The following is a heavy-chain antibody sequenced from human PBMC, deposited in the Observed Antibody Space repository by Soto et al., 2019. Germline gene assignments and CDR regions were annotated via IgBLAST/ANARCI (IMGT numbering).Heavy chain of an antibody. D-gene: IGHD2-21*02. CDR1: GYTFTSYD. CDR2: MSPNSGNT. Sequence: ASVKVSFKASGYTFTSYDINWVRQATGQGFEYLGWMSPNSGNTGYVKKFQGRVTMTRDTSMSTAYMELSSLRSEDTAVYYCARAVAVTADFDYWGQGTLVTVSS. CDR3: ARAVAVTADFDY. J-gene: IGHJ4*02. V-gene: IGHV1-8*01.